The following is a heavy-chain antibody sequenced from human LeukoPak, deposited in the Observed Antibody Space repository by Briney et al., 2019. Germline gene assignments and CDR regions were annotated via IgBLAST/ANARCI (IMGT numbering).Heavy chain of an antibody. CDR2: INSDESSR. V-gene: IGHV3-74*01. CDR1: GFTFSSYA. Sequence: GGSLRLSCAASGFTFSSYAMSWVRQSPGKGLVWVSRINSDESSRSYADPVKGLFTIARDSAKKTLYLQMNSLRAEDTAVYYCAREAIVGDQNDYWGQGTLVTVSS. J-gene: IGHJ4*02. CDR3: AREAIVGDQNDY. D-gene: IGHD1-26*01.